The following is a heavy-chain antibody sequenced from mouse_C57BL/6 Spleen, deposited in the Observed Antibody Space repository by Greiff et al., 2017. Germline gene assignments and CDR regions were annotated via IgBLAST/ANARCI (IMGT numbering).Heavy chain of an antibody. CDR2: IYPGDGDT. CDR3: ARKDLYSAMDY. D-gene: IGHD2-12*01. CDR1: GYTFSSYW. J-gene: IGHJ4*01. V-gene: IGHV1-80*01. Sequence: VQGVESGAELVKPGASVTISCKASGYTFSSYWMNWVKQRPGKGLEWIGQIYPGDGDTNYNGKFKGKATLTADKSSSTAYMQLSSLTSEYSAVYFCARKDLYSAMDYWGQGTSVTVSS.